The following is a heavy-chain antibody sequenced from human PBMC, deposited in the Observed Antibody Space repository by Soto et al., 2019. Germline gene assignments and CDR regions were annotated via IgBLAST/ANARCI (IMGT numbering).Heavy chain of an antibody. CDR3: ARFIYGDYGYDF. CDR1: GGTFSSYT. J-gene: IGHJ4*02. D-gene: IGHD4-17*01. V-gene: IGHV1-69*02. Sequence: EASVKVSCKASGGTFSSYTISWVRQAPGQGLEWMGRIIPILGIANYAQKFQGRVTITADKSTSTAYMELSSLRSEDTAVYYCARFIYGDYGYDFWAQGNLVTVSS. CDR2: IIPILGIA.